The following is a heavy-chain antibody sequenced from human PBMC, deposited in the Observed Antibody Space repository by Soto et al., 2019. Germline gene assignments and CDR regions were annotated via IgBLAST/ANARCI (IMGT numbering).Heavy chain of an antibody. V-gene: IGHV3-23*01. CDR2: ISGSGGST. J-gene: IGHJ4*02. D-gene: IGHD2-15*01. CDR1: GFTFSSYA. Sequence: VQLLESGGGLVQPGGSLRLSCAASGFTFSSYAMSWVRQAPGKGLEWVSAISGSGGSTYYADSVKGRFTISRDNSKNTLYLQMNSLRAEDTAVYYCAKAPSTPDIVVVVAANFDYWGQGTLVTVSS. CDR3: AKAPSTPDIVVVVAANFDY.